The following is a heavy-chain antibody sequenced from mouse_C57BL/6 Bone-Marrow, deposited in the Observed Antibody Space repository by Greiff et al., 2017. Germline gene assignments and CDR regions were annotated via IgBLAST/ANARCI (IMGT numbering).Heavy chain of an antibody. J-gene: IGHJ4*01. Sequence: DVKLVESGGGLVKPGGSLKLSCAASGFTFSSYAMSWVRQTPEKRLEWVATISDGGSYTYYPDNVKGRFTISRDNAKNNLYLQMSHLKSEDTAMYYCASNYYMDYWGQGTSVTGSS. CDR1: GFTFSSYA. CDR2: ISDGGSYT. CDR3: ASNYYMDY. V-gene: IGHV5-4*03. D-gene: IGHD2-1*01.